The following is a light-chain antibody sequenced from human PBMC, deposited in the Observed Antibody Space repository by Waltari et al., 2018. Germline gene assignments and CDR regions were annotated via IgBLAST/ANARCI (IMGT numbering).Light chain of an antibody. V-gene: IGLV2-14*01. CDR1: SNDMGDYTY. Sequence: QSALPQPASVSGSPGQSLTISCTGTSNDMGDYTYISWYQKHPGKAPKLMIYDVTKRPSGVSNRFSGSKSGNTASLTISGLQPEDEADYYCSSYTTSSLYVFGTGTEVTVL. CDR2: DVT. CDR3: SSYTTSSLYV. J-gene: IGLJ1*01.